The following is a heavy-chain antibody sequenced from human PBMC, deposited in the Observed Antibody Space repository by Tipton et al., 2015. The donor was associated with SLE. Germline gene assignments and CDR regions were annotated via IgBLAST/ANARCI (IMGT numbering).Heavy chain of an antibody. J-gene: IGHJ4*02. V-gene: IGHV4-30-4*01. D-gene: IGHD3-22*01. CDR1: GDSISSSY. Sequence: TLSLTCTVSGDSISSSYWSWLRQPPGKGLEWIGYIYYSGSTYYNPSLKSRVTISVDTSKNQFSLKLSSVTAADTAVYYCARLYYYDSSGLTNWGQGTLVTVSS. CDR3: ARLYYYDSSGLTN. CDR2: IYYSGST.